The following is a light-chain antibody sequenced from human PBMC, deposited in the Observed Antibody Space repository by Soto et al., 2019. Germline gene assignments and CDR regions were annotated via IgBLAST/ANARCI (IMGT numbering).Light chain of an antibody. CDR1: SSDVGGYNY. CDR2: DVS. CDR3: SSYTGSSTYV. Sequence: QSVLTQPASVSGSPGQSITISCTGTSSDVGGYNYVSWYQQHPGKAPKLMIYDVSNRPSGVSNSLSGSKSGNTASLTITGLQTEDESDYYCSSYTGSSTYVFGTGTKVTVL. V-gene: IGLV2-14*03. J-gene: IGLJ1*01.